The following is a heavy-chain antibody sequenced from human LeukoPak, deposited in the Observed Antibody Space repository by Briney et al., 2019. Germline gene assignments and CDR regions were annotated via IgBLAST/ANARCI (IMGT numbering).Heavy chain of an antibody. Sequence: GGSLRLSCAASGFTFGSYALSWVRQAPEKGLEWVSSISESSGSRYYADSVRGRFTISRDNSKDTLFLQMNSLRVEDTAVYYCAKGWQFGELLNVWDQGTTVTVSS. D-gene: IGHD3-10*01. V-gene: IGHV3-23*01. CDR1: GFTFGSYA. CDR3: AKGWQFGELLNV. CDR2: ISESSGSR. J-gene: IGHJ6*02.